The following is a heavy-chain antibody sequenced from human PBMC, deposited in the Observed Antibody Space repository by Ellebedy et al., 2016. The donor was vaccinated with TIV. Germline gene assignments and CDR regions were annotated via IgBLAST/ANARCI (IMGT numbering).Heavy chain of an antibody. D-gene: IGHD3-3*01. CDR2: ISNSDTSI. CDR3: ARDTRFMDHHHNWFDP. Sequence: GESLKISCAASGFTFSDYYMSWIRQAPGKGLEWVSYISNSDTSIFYADSVKGRFTISRDNAKNLLYLQMNSLRAEDTAVYYCARDTRFMDHHHNWFDPWGQGTLVTVSS. V-gene: IGHV3-11*01. CDR1: GFTFSDYY. J-gene: IGHJ5*02.